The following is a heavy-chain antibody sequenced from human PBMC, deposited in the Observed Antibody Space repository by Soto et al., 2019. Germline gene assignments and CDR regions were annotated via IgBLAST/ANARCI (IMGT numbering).Heavy chain of an antibody. D-gene: IGHD4-17*01. Sequence: EVQLVESGGGLVKPGGSLRLSCAASGFTFSSYSMNWVRQAPGKGLEWVSSISSSSSYIYYADSVKGRFTISRDNAKNSLYLQMNSLRAEDTAVYYCARGLYGDCVSDYWGQGTLVTVSS. V-gene: IGHV3-21*01. CDR1: GFTFSSYS. J-gene: IGHJ4*02. CDR2: ISSSSSYI. CDR3: ARGLYGDCVSDY.